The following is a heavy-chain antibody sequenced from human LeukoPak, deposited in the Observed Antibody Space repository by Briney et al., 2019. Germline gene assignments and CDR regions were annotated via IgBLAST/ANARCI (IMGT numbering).Heavy chain of an antibody. V-gene: IGHV3-23*01. D-gene: IGHD6-25*01. CDR1: GFTFSSYA. J-gene: IGHJ6*02. CDR3: AKRLDSSARYYYYGMDV. Sequence: GGSLRLSCAASGFTFSSYAMSWVRQAPGKGLEWVSGTSGSGGSTYYADSVKGRFTISRDNSKNTLYLQMNSLRAEDTAVYYCAKRLDSSARYYYYGMDVWGQGTTVTVSS. CDR2: TSGSGGST.